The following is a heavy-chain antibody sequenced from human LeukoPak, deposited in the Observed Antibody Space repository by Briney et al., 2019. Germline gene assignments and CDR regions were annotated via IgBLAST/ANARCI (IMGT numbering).Heavy chain of an antibody. CDR1: GFTFSSYW. D-gene: IGHD2-2*01. CDR3: ARASRYCSSTSCYLVS. J-gene: IGHJ5*02. Sequence: PGGSLRLSCAASGFTFSSYWMSWVRQAPGKGLEWVANIQQDGSEKYYVDSVKGRFTISRDNAKNSLDWQMNSLRAEDTAVYYCARASRYCSSTSCYLVSWGQGTLVTVSS. V-gene: IGHV3-7*01. CDR2: IQQDGSEK.